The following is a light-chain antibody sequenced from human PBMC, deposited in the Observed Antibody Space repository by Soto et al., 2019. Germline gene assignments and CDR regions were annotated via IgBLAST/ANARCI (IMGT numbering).Light chain of an antibody. V-gene: IGKV3-15*01. CDR3: QQYNSWPRT. Sequence: EIVMTQSPATLSVSPGERATLSCRASQGVNTNLAWYQQKPGQAPQLLIYGASTRATGVPARFHGSGSGTEFTLTITSLQSEDFATYSCQQYNSWPRTFGHGTKV. J-gene: IGKJ1*01. CDR2: GAS. CDR1: QGVNTN.